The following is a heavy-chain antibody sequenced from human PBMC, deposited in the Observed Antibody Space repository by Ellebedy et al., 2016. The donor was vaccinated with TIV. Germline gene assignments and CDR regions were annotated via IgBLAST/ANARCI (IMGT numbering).Heavy chain of an antibody. D-gene: IGHD6-19*01. CDR2: IYYSGST. CDR1: GGSISSYY. J-gene: IGHJ4*02. Sequence: SETLSLTCTVSGGSISSYYWSWIRQPPGKGLEWIGYIYYSGSTNYNPSLKSRVTISVDTSKNQFSLKLSSVTAEDTAVYYCARHPGIAVAIDYWGQGTLVTVSS. V-gene: IGHV4-59*01. CDR3: ARHPGIAVAIDY.